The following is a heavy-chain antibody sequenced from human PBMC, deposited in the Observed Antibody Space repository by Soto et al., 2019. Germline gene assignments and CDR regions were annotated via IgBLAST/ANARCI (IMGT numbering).Heavy chain of an antibody. J-gene: IGHJ3*02. CDR3: ALGVYGSGNYYTGPSAFDI. CDR1: GGTLSDHG. D-gene: IGHD3-10*01. CDR2: TIPVFNTA. Sequence: QVQLEQSGAEVKKPGSSVKISCKASGGTLSDHGVSWLRQAPGQGLEWVGVTIPVFNTANYAPKFQGRATIAADKSTNIAYMELGSLRSDDTAFYYCALGVYGSGNYYTGPSAFDIWGQGTLVIVSS. V-gene: IGHV1-69*06.